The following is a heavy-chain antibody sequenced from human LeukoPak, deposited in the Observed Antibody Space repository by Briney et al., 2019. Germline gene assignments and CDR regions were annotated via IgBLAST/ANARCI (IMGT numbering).Heavy chain of an antibody. D-gene: IGHD6-13*01. CDR3: ARKHIASGGTGRFDP. V-gene: IGHV4-4*08. Sequence: SETLSLTCTVSGGSISGYHWSWIRQPPGKGLEWIGYIYPSGYTNYNPSLKSRVTISVDTSKNQFSLKLTSVTAADTAVYYCARKHIASGGTGRFDPWGQGTLVTVSS. CDR2: IYPSGYT. J-gene: IGHJ5*02. CDR1: GGSISGYH.